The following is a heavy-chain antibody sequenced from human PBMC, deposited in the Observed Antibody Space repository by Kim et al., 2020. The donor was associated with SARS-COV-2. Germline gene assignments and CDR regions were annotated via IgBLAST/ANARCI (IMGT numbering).Heavy chain of an antibody. V-gene: IGHV4-39*01. CDR3: ARLSRSGWKLGRAFDI. Sequence: SETLSLTCTVSGGSISSSSYYWGWIRQPPGKGLEWIGSIYYSGSTYYNPSLKSRVTISVDTSKNQFSLKLSSVTAADTAVYYCARLSRSGWKLGRAFDIWGQGTMVTVSS. CDR1: GGSISSSSYY. J-gene: IGHJ3*02. CDR2: IYYSGST. D-gene: IGHD2-15*01.